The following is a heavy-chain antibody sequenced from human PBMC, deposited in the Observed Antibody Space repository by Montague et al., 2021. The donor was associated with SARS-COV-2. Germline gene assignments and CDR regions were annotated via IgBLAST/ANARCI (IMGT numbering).Heavy chain of an antibody. CDR3: ARGRVGSSWYRERNNWFDP. V-gene: IGHV4-34*01. Sequence: SETLSLTCAVYGGSFSGYYWSWIRQPPGKGLEWIGEINHSGSTNYYPSLTRRGTISVATSKNQFSLKLSSVTAADTAVDYCARGRVGSSWYRERNNWFDPWGQGTLVTVSS. J-gene: IGHJ5*02. CDR1: GGSFSGYY. D-gene: IGHD6-13*01. CDR2: INHSGST.